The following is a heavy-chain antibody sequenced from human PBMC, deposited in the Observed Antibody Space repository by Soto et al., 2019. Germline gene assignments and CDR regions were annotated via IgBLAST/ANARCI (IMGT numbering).Heavy chain of an antibody. CDR1: GFTFRSYA. CDR3: ARDQGASYGLYYFDY. J-gene: IGHJ4*02. Sequence: PGGSLRLSCAASGFTFRSYAMSWVRQAPGKGLEWVSAVSASGTGTYYSDSVKGRLTISRDNSKNTLYLQMNSLRAEDTALYYCARDQGASYGLYYFDYWGQGTLVTVSS. D-gene: IGHD5-18*01. V-gene: IGHV3-23*01. CDR2: VSASGTGT.